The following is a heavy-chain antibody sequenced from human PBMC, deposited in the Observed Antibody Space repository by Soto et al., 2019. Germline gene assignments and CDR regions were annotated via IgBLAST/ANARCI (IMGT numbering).Heavy chain of an antibody. J-gene: IGHJ2*01. V-gene: IGHV3-23*01. CDR3: AKEPVGPDWYFDL. Sequence: PGGSLRLSCAASGFTFRSYAMSWVRQAPGKGLEWVSCISGSGISTHYADSVKGRFTVSRDNSENTLYLQMNSLRAEDTAVYNCAKEPVGPDWYFDLWGRGTLFTVSS. CDR2: ISGSGIST. CDR1: GFTFRSYA.